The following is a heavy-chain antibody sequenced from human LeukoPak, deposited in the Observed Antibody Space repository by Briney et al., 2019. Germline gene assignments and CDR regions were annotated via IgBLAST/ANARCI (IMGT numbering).Heavy chain of an antibody. Sequence: ASVKVSFKSSGYTFSIYEIQWVRQAPGQGLEWVGWMRPRYGNTAYAQSFQGRVTITRDTSIDTVYMELSGLRSEDTAVYYCARFGAGEGGINFWAEGTLITVSS. CDR3: ARFGAGEGGINF. J-gene: IGHJ4*02. V-gene: IGHV1-8*03. D-gene: IGHD3-10*01. CDR1: GYTFSIYE. CDR2: MRPRYGNT.